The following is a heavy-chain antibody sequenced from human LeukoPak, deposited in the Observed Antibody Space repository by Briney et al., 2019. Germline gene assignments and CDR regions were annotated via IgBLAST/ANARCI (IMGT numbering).Heavy chain of an antibody. CDR3: ARIRDGYNDAYDI. Sequence: ASVKVSCKASGYTFTGYYMHWVRQAPGQGLEWMGWISTYNGNTNYAQNFQGRVTMTRDTPTSTVYMELSSLRSEDTAIYYCARIRDGYNDAYDIWGQGTVVTVPS. CDR1: GYTFTGYY. J-gene: IGHJ3*02. V-gene: IGHV1-2*02. D-gene: IGHD5-24*01. CDR2: ISTYNGNT.